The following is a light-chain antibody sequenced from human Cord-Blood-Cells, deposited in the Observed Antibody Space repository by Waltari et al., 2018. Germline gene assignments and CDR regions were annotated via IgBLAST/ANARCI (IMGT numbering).Light chain of an antibody. CDR1: SGHSSYA. V-gene: IGLV4-69*01. J-gene: IGLJ3*02. CDR2: LNSDGSH. Sequence: QLVLTQSPSASASLGASVKLTCTLSSGHSSYAIAWHQQQPEKGPRYLMKLNSDGSHSKGDGIPDRFAGSSSGGDRYLTISSLQSEDEADYYCQTWGTGIQVFGGGTKLTVL. CDR3: QTWGTGIQV.